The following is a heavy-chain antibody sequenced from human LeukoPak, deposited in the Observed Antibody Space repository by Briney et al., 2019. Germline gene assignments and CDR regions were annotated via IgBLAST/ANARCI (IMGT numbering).Heavy chain of an antibody. V-gene: IGHV4-39*07. CDR1: GGSISSSSYY. CDR2: IYYSGST. J-gene: IGHJ4*02. CDR3: ARDQGGSMVRGAPVG. D-gene: IGHD3-10*01. Sequence: SETLSLTCTVSGGSISSSSYYWGWIRQPPGKGLEWIGSIYYSGSTYYNPSLKSRVTISVDTSKNQFSLKLSSVTAADTAVYYCARDQGGSMVRGAPVGWGQGTLVTVSS.